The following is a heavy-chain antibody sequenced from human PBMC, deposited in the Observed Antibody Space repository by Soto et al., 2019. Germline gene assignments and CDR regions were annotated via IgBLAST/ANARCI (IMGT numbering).Heavy chain of an antibody. CDR3: ARGGAPYYYYMDV. CDR2: IYYSGST. V-gene: IGHV4-39*07. J-gene: IGHJ6*03. D-gene: IGHD3-10*01. Sequence: PSETLSLTCTVSGGSISSSRYYWGWIRQPPGKGLEWIGSIYYSGSTYYNPSLKSRVTISVDTSKNQFSLKLSSVTAADTAVYYCARGGAPYYYYMDVWGKGTTVTVSS. CDR1: GGSISSSRYY.